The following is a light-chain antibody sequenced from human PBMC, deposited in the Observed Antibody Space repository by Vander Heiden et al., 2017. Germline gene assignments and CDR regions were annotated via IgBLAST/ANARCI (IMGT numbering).Light chain of an antibody. J-gene: IGLJ1*01. CDR1: SSDVGGFNY. V-gene: IGLV2-8*01. CDR2: EVN. Sequence: TISCTGTSSDVGGFNYVSWYQHHPGKAPKLIIYEVNKRPSGVPDRFSGSKSGNTASLTVSGLRAEDESDYFCISYAGSNNFVFGTGTKVTVL. CDR3: ISYAGSNNFV.